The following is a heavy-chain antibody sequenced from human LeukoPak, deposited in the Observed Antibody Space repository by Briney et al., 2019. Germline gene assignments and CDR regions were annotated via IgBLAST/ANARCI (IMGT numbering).Heavy chain of an antibody. CDR2: IYYSGST. D-gene: IGHD2-15*01. CDR3: VRVYCSGSSCFYFDN. CDR1: GGSISSYY. V-gene: IGHV4-59*01. J-gene: IGHJ4*02. Sequence: SETLSLTCTVSGGSISSYYWSWIRQPPGKGLEWIGYIYYSGSTNQNPSLKSRVTISVDTSKNQFSLKLSSVTAADTAVYYCVRVYCSGSSCFYFDNWGQGTLVTVSS.